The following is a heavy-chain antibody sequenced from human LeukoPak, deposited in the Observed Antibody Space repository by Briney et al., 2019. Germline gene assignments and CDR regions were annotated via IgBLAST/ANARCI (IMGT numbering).Heavy chain of an antibody. D-gene: IGHD3-22*01. CDR3: ARDLDSSGYSDY. CDR1: GGSISSYY. V-gene: IGHV4-59*01. CDR2: IYYSGST. J-gene: IGHJ4*02. Sequence: SETLSLTCTVSGGSISSYYWSWIRQPPGKGLEWIGYIYYSGSTNYNPSLRSRVTISVDTSKNQFSLKLSSVTAADTAVYYCARDLDSSGYSDYWGQGTLVTVSS.